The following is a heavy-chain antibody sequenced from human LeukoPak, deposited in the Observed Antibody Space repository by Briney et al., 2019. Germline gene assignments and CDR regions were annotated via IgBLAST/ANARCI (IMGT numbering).Heavy chain of an antibody. J-gene: IGHJ4*02. CDR1: GFTFGSYS. CDR2: ISSSSSYI. CDR3: AREWFGELLDGY. V-gene: IGHV3-21*01. Sequence: PGGSLRLSCAASGFTFGSYSMNWVRQAPGKGLEWVSSISSSSSYIYYADSVKGRFTISRDNAKNSLYLQMNSLRAEDTAVYYCAREWFGELLDGYWGQGTLVTVS. D-gene: IGHD3-10*01.